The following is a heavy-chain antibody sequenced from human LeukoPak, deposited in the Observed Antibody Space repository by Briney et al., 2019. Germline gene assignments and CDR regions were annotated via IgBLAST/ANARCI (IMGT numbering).Heavy chain of an antibody. V-gene: IGHV1-24*01. Sequence: GASVKVSCKASGGTFSSYAISWVRQAPGKGLEWMGGFDPEDGETIYAQKFQGRVTMTEDTSTDTAYMELSSLRSEDTAVYYCATFWSGYYTHDYWGQGTLVTVSS. J-gene: IGHJ4*02. D-gene: IGHD3-3*01. CDR3: ATFWSGYYTHDY. CDR2: FDPEDGET. CDR1: GGTFSSYA.